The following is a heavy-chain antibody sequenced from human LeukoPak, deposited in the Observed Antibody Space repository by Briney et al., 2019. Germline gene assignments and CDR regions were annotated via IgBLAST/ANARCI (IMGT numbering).Heavy chain of an antibody. CDR3: ARVKGDIVATKVGWVVTYTEYFQH. CDR1: GFTFNTYT. J-gene: IGHJ1*01. D-gene: IGHD5-12*01. V-gene: IGHV3-21*01. CDR2: IDSGGSR. Sequence: GGSLRLSCAASGFTFNTYTMNWVRQAPGKGLEWVSSIDSGGSRYYADSVKGRFTISRDNAKNSLFLQMNRLRVEDTAVYYCARVKGDIVATKVGWVVTYTEYFQHWGQGTLVTVSS.